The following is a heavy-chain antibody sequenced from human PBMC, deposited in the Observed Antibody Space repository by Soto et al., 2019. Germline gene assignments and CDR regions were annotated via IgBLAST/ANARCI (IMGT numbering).Heavy chain of an antibody. CDR2: IGTAGDT. V-gene: IGHV3-13*04. J-gene: IGHJ4*02. Sequence: PGGSLRLSCSASGFTFSSYDMHWVRQGPGKGLEWVSAIGTAGDTNYAGSVKGRFTISRENAKNSLYLQMNSLRAGDTAIYFCARAIGPTLFDYWGQGTLVPVPS. CDR1: GFTFSSYD. CDR3: ARAIGPTLFDY. D-gene: IGHD3-22*01.